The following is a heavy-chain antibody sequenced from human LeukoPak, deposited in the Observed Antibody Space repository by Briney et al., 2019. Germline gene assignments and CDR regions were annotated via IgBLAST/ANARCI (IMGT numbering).Heavy chain of an antibody. CDR1: GGSFSGYY. CDR3: ASGGMRVRYGSGWYQSYFDY. V-gene: IGHV4-34*01. CDR2: INPSGTT. Sequence: PSETLSLTCAVYGGSFSGYYWSWIRQPPGKGLEWIGGINPSGTTNYNPSLKSRVTISVDTSKNQFSLKLNSVTAADTAVYYCASGGMRVRYGSGWYQSYFDYWGPGNLGTVSS. J-gene: IGHJ4*02. D-gene: IGHD6-19*01.